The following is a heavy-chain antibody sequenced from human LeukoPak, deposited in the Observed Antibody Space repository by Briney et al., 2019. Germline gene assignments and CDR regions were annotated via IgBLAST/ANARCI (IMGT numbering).Heavy chain of an antibody. CDR3: ARNRGMITFGGVLLDAFDV. V-gene: IGHV1-3*03. CDR1: GYIFSKHV. D-gene: IGHD3-16*01. Sequence: ASVKVSCKASGYIFSKHVIHWVRQAPGQRLEWMGWIDVGNGNTKYSQDFQGRVTITWDRFANSAYMDLTSLRSEDTAIYYCARNRGMITFGGVLLDAFDVWGQGTMVTVSS. J-gene: IGHJ3*01. CDR2: IDVGNGNT.